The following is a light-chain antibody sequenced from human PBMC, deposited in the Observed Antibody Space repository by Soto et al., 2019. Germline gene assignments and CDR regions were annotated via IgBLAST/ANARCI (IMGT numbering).Light chain of an antibody. CDR3: QQLYTYPLT. J-gene: IGKJ4*01. Sequence: DIQMTQSPSSLSASVGDRVTITCRASQSMSSCLNCYQQKPGKAPKLLRYAASTLQSGVPLRSSGSGSGTDFTLTLRSLQPEDFATYYCQQLYTYPLTFGGGTKVDIK. CDR2: AAS. V-gene: IGKV1-39*01. CDR1: QSMSSC.